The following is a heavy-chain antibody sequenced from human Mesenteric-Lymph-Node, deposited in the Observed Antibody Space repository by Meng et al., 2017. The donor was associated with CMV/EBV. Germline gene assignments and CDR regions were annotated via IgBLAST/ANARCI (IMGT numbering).Heavy chain of an antibody. D-gene: IGHD3-10*01. J-gene: IGHJ4*02. V-gene: IGHV1-69*01. CDR2: IIPIFGTA. CDR1: GGTFSSYA. CDR3: ASSGSGVNFDY. Sequence: YCKASGGTFSSYAISGVRQDTGQGLEWMGGIIPIFGTANYAQKFQGRVTITADESTSTAYMELSSLRSEDTAVFYCASSGSGVNFDYWGQGTLVTVSS.